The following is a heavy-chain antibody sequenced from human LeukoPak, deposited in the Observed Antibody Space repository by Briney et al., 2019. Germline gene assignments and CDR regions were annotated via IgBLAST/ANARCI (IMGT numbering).Heavy chain of an antibody. CDR2: IYTSGST. V-gene: IGHV4-4*09. D-gene: IGHD1-26*01. CDR3: ACHSGSYFLV. J-gene: IGHJ4*02. CDR1: GGSISSYY. Sequence: SETLSLTCTVSGGSISSYYWSWIRQPPGKGLEWIGYIYTSGSTNYNPSLKSRVTISVDTSKNQFSLKLSSVTAADTAVYYCACHSGSYFLVWGQGTLVTVSS.